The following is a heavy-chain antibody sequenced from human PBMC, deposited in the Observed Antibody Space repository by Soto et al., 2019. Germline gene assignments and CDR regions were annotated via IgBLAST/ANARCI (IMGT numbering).Heavy chain of an antibody. D-gene: IGHD3-22*01. CDR1: GGSITSHY. V-gene: IGHV4-59*11. Sequence: SETLSLTCSVSGGSITSHYCSWFRQPPGKGLEWIGYIHHSGSTSYNPSLKSRVTISVDKSKNQFSLKLTSVTAADTAVYYCARQRGYYVDYWGQGTLVTVS. J-gene: IGHJ4*02. CDR2: IHHSGST. CDR3: ARQRGYYVDY.